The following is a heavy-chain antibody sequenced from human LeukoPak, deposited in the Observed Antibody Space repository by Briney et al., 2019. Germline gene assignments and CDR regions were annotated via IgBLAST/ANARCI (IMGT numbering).Heavy chain of an antibody. CDR1: GGSISSGSYY. J-gene: IGHJ5*02. CDR3: AREGLNMVRGVIPKEAWGWFDP. CDR2: IYTSGST. D-gene: IGHD3-10*01. V-gene: IGHV4-61*02. Sequence: SQTLSLTCSVSGGSISSGSYYWSWIRQPAGKGLEWIGRIYTSGSTNYNPSLKSRVTVSVDTSKNQFSLKLSSVTAADTAVYYCAREGLNMVRGVIPKEAWGWFDPWGQGTLVTVSS.